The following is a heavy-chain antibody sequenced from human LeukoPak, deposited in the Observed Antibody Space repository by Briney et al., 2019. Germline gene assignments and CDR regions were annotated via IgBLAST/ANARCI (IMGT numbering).Heavy chain of an antibody. J-gene: IGHJ4*02. V-gene: IGHV4-34*01. Sequence: PSETLSLTCAVYGGSFSGYYWSRIRQPPGKGLEWIGEINHSGGTNYNPSLKSRVTISVDTSKNQFSLKLSSVTAADTAVYYCAREKSSGLLWFRGIIDYWGQGTLVTVSS. CDR3: AREKSSGLLWFRGIIDY. D-gene: IGHD3-10*01. CDR1: GGSFSGYY. CDR2: INHSGGT.